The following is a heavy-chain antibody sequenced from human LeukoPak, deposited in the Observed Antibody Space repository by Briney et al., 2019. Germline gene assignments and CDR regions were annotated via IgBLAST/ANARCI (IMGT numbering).Heavy chain of an antibody. CDR1: GGSMNSVDYC. D-gene: IGHD4-23*01. CDR2: IYYSGST. Sequence: PSQTLSLTCSVSGGSMNSVDYCWNWIRQHPGKGLEWIGYIYYSGSTYYNPSLKSRVTISVDTSKNQFSLKLSSVTAADTAVYYCARHGGDYGGDSGTYYFDSWGQGTLVTVSS. J-gene: IGHJ4*02. V-gene: IGHV4-30-4*01. CDR3: ARHGGDYGGDSGTYYFDS.